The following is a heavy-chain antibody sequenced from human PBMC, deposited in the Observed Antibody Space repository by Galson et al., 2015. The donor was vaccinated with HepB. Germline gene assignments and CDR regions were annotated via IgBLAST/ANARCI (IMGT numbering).Heavy chain of an antibody. J-gene: IGHJ4*02. Sequence: CAISGDSXSGNSVGWNWIRQSPSRGLEWLGXXYYRSKWSTDYAVSVKSRITINPDTSKNQFSLQLNSVTPEDTAVYYCAKSIHLGRGFDSWGQGTLVTVSS. V-gene: IGHV6-1*01. CDR2: XYYRSKWST. D-gene: IGHD7-27*01. CDR1: GDSXSGNSVG. CDR3: AKSIHLGRGFDS.